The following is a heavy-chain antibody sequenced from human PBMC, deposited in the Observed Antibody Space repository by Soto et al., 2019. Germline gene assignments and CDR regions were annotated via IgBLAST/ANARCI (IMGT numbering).Heavy chain of an antibody. D-gene: IGHD6-19*01. Sequence: GGSLRLSCAASGFTFSSYAMSWVRQAPGKGLERVSGISGSGDSTYYADSVKGRFTISRDNSKKTVYLQMNSLRAEDTAVYYCAKGVPGIAVAGTGYFQHWGQGTLVTVSS. CDR2: ISGSGDST. V-gene: IGHV3-23*01. J-gene: IGHJ1*01. CDR1: GFTFSSYA. CDR3: AKGVPGIAVAGTGYFQH.